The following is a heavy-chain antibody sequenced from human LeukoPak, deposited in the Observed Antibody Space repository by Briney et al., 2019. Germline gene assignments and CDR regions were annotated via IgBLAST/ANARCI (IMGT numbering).Heavy chain of an antibody. Sequence: GASVKVSCKASGYTLTDYTVNWVRQAPGQGLEWMGWISAYNGNANYAQKLQGRVTMTTDTSTSTAYMELRSLRSDDTAVYYCARLYCSSTSCSLVGYYYYYMDVWGKGTTVTVSS. CDR2: ISAYNGNA. D-gene: IGHD2-2*01. J-gene: IGHJ6*03. CDR1: GYTLTDYT. V-gene: IGHV1-18*01. CDR3: ARLYCSSTSCSLVGYYYYYMDV.